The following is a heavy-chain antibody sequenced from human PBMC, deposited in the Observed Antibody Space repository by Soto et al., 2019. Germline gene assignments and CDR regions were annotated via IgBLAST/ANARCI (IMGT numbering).Heavy chain of an antibody. CDR1: GYKFTSYW. V-gene: IGHV5-51*01. D-gene: IGHD4-4*01. Sequence: GESLTISCRTSGYKFTSYWIAWVRQMPGKGLEWMGIIFPSDSDTRYSPSFQGQVSISADRSTNTVFLQWASLKAPDTAVYFCARKDNSAYFNWFDPWGQGTLVTVSS. J-gene: IGHJ5*02. CDR2: IFPSDSDT. CDR3: ARKDNSAYFNWFDP.